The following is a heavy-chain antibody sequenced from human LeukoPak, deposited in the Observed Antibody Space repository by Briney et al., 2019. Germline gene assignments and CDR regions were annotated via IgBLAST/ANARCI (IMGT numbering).Heavy chain of an antibody. CDR1: GYTFTSYY. Sequence: GASVTVSFKASGYTFTSYYMHWVRQAPGQGGEWMGIINASGGSTSKAQMFQGRVTMTRAMSTSTVYMELSSLRSEDTAVYYCARDGSGCSCYFYWGQGTLVTVSS. V-gene: IGHV1-46*01. J-gene: IGHJ4*02. D-gene: IGHD2-15*01. CDR3: ARDGSGCSCYFY. CDR2: INASGGST.